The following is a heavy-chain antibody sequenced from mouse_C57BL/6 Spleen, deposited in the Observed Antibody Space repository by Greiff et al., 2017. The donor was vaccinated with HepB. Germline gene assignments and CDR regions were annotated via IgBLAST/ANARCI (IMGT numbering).Heavy chain of an antibody. D-gene: IGHD2-2*01. CDR3: ARSAYGSIYWYFDV. V-gene: IGHV1-80*01. CDR1: GYAFSSYW. J-gene: IGHJ1*03. Sequence: VQLQQSGAELVKPGASVKISCKASGYAFSSYWMNWVKQRPGKGLEWIGQIYPGDGDTNYNGKFKGKATLTADKSSSTAYMQLSSLTSEDSAVYFCARSAYGSIYWYFDVWGTGTTVTVSS. CDR2: IYPGDGDT.